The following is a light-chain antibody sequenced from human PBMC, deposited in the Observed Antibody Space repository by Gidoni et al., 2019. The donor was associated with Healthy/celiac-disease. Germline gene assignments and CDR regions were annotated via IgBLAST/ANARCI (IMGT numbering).Light chain of an antibody. J-gene: IGKJ4*01. V-gene: IGKV3-11*01. CDR3: QQRSNWPGIT. CDR2: DAS. CDR1: QSVSSY. Sequence: EIVLTQSPATLSLSPGERATLSCRASQSVSSYLAWYQQKPGQAPRLLIYDASNRATGIPARLSGSGSGTDFTLTISSLEPEDFAVYYCQQRSNWPGITFGGGTKVEIK.